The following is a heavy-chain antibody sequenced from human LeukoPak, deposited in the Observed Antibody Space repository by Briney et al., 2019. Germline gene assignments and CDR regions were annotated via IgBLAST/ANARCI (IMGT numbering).Heavy chain of an antibody. CDR2: IYPGDSDT. CDR3: ARLGDFWSGYLNWFDP. CDR1: GYSFTSYW. D-gene: IGHD3-3*01. V-gene: IGHV5-51*01. Sequence: GESLKISCKGSGYSFTSYWIGGVRQMPGKGLEWMGIIYPGDSDTRYSPSFQGQVPISADKSISTAYLQWSSLKASDNAMSYCARLGDFWSGYLNWFDPWGQGTLVTVS. J-gene: IGHJ5*02.